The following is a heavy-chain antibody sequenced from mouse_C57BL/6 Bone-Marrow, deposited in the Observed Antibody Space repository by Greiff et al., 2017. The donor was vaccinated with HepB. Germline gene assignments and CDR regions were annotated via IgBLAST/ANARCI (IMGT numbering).Heavy chain of an antibody. Sequence: VQLKESGPVLVKPGASVKMSCKASGYTFTDYYMNWVKQSHGKSLEWIGVINPYNGGTSYNQKFKGKATLTVDKSSSTAYMELNSLTSEDSAVYYCARGFITTAWFAYWGQGTLVTVSA. J-gene: IGHJ3*01. CDR3: ARGFITTAWFAY. CDR1: GYTFTDYY. CDR2: INPYNGGT. V-gene: IGHV1-19*01. D-gene: IGHD1-1*01.